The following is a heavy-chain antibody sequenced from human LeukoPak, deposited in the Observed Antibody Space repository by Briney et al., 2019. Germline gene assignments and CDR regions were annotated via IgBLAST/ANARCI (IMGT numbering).Heavy chain of an antibody. CDR3: ARGSSSPHYFDY. Sequence: ASVKVSCKASGGTFSSYAISWVRQAPGQGLEWMGGIIPIFGTANYAQKFQGRVTITTDESTSTAYMELSSLRSEDTAVYYCARGSSSPHYFDYWGQGTLVTVSS. CDR2: IIPIFGTA. D-gene: IGHD6-6*01. V-gene: IGHV1-69*05. J-gene: IGHJ4*02. CDR1: GGTFSSYA.